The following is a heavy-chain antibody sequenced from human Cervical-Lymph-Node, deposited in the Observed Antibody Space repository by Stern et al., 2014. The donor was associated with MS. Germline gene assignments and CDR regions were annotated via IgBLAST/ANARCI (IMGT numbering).Heavy chain of an antibody. Sequence: QVQLVESGGGVVQPGRSLRLSCAASGFTFSTYGMHWVRQAPGKGLEWVAVIWSDGTNSLYAYSVKGRFTISRDNSKNTLYLQMNTLRTEDTAVYYCAREAPVEPAATDAFDIWGRGTMVAVSS. CDR2: IWSDGTNS. D-gene: IGHD2-2*01. CDR1: GFTFSTYG. CDR3: AREAPVEPAATDAFDI. J-gene: IGHJ3*02. V-gene: IGHV3-33*01.